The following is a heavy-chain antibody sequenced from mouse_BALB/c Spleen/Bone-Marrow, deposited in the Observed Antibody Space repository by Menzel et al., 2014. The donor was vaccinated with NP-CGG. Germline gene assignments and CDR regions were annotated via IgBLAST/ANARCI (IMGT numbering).Heavy chain of an antibody. D-gene: IGHD2-4*01. CDR1: GFTFSSYA. J-gene: IGHJ2*01. Sequence: EVHLVESGGGLVKPGGSLKLSCAAPGFTFSSYAMSWVRQTPEKRLEWVATISSGGSYTYYPDSVKGRFTISRDNAKNTLYLQMSSLRSEDTAMYYCARHGITRLLDYWGQGTTLTVSS. CDR2: ISSGGSYT. V-gene: IGHV5-9-3*01. CDR3: ARHGITRLLDY.